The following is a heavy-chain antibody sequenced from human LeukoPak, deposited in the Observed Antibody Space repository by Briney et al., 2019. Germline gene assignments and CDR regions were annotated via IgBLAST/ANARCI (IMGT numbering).Heavy chain of an antibody. D-gene: IGHD3-10*01. J-gene: IGHJ4*02. V-gene: IGHV3-7*01. Sequence: GGSLRLSCAASGFTFSGFSMSWVRQSPTKGLEWVANIKQDGSERYYVDSVKGRFTITRDNAKNSLSLQMNNLRVEDTAVYYCARAGSHWHYVYWGQGTVVTVSS. CDR1: GFTFSGFS. CDR2: IKQDGSER. CDR3: ARAGSHWHYVY.